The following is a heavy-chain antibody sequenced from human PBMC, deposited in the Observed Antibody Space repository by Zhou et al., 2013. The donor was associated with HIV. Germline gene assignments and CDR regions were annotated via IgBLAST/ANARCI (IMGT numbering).Heavy chain of an antibody. D-gene: IGHD3-10*01. Sequence: QVQLVQSGAEVKKPGSSVKVSCKASGGSFSTYAISWVRQAPGQGLEWMGGIIPMFGIAKYAQNFQGRVTITTDDSTSTAYIELSSLRSDDTAVFYCGVGGSGTYLHPLDYWGQGTLVTVSS. V-gene: IGHV1-69*05. CDR3: GVGGSGTYLHPLDY. CDR2: IIPMFGIA. J-gene: IGHJ4*02. CDR1: GGSFSTYA.